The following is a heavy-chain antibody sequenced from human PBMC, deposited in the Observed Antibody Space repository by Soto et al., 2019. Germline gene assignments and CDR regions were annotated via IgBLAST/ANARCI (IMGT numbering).Heavy chain of an antibody. CDR3: ARARAAAGPYYFDY. CDR2: ISYDGSNK. CDR1: GFTFSSYA. V-gene: IGHV3-30-3*01. Sequence: GGSLRLSCAASGFTFSSYAMHWVRQAPGKGLEWVAVISYDGSNKYYADSVKGRFTISRDNSKNTLYLQMNSLRAEDTAVYYCARARAAAGPYYFDYWGQGTLVTVSS. J-gene: IGHJ4*02. D-gene: IGHD6-13*01.